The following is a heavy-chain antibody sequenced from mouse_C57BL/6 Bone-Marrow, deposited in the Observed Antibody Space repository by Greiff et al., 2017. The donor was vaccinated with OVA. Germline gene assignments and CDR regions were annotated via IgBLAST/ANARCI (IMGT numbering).Heavy chain of an antibody. CDR3: ATYYYGSSYWYFDV. CDR2: IWRGGST. D-gene: IGHD1-1*01. CDR1: GFSLTSYG. Sequence: VQGVESGPGLVQPSQSLSITCTVSGFSLTSYGVHWVRQSPGKGLEWLGVIWRGGSTDYNAAFMSRLSITKDNSKSQVFFKMNSLQADDTAIYYCATYYYGSSYWYFDVWGTGTTVTVSS. J-gene: IGHJ1*03. V-gene: IGHV2-5*01.